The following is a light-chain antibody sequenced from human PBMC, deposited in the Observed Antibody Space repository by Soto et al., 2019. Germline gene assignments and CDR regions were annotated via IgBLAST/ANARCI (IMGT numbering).Light chain of an antibody. CDR1: QGIRND. V-gene: IGKV1-17*01. CDR2: AVS. CDR3: LQYYTYPRT. Sequence: DIQMTQSPSSLSASVGDRVTITCRASQGIRNDLGWFQQKPGKAPKRLIYAVSNLESGVPSRFGGSGSGTEFTLTIRSLQAEDFATYYCLQYYTYPRTFGQGTKLEIK. J-gene: IGKJ2*01.